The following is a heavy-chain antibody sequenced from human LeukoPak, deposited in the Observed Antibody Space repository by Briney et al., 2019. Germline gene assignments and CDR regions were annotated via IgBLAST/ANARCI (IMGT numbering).Heavy chain of an antibody. CDR1: VYTFTIYD. Sequence: ASVSVSFKASVYTFTIYDINWVRQAPGQGVEWMGWMNPNSGNTGYAQKFQGRVTMTRNTSISTAYVELSSLRSEDTAVYYCARAPRRRSGFYYYYMDVWGKGTTVTVSS. J-gene: IGHJ6*03. CDR2: MNPNSGNT. V-gene: IGHV1-8*01. CDR3: ARAPRRRSGFYYYYMDV. D-gene: IGHD3-22*01.